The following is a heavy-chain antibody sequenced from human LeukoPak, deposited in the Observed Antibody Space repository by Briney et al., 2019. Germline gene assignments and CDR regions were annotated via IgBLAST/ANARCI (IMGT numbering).Heavy chain of an antibody. CDR1: GFTFSSYS. J-gene: IGHJ4*02. CDR3: ARDVSRVIVVVTASGYYFDY. V-gene: IGHV3-21*01. CDR2: ISSSSSYI. D-gene: IGHD2-21*02. Sequence: GGSLGLSCAASGFTFSSYSMNWVRQAPGKGLEWVSSISSSSSYIYYADSVKGRFTISRDNAKNSLYLQMNSLRAEDTAVYYCARDVSRVIVVVTASGYYFDYWGQGTLVTVSS.